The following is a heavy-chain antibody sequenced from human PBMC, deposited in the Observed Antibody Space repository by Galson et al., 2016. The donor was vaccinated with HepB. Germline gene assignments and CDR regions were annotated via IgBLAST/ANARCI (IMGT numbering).Heavy chain of an antibody. J-gene: IGHJ4*02. CDR1: GGSFSGYY. D-gene: IGHD5-12*01. Sequence: SETLSLTCAVYGGSFSGYYWSWIRQPPGKGLEWIGEINPSGRTNYNPTLKSRISMPIDTSKNQFSPKVNSMTAADTAVYYCARGYAPNKGLRSSSRRWFEYWGQGTLVTVSS. V-gene: IGHV4-34*01. CDR2: INPSGRT. CDR3: ARGYAPNKGLRSSSRRWFEY.